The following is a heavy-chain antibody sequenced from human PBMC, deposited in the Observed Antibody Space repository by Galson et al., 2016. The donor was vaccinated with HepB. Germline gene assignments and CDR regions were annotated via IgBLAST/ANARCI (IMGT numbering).Heavy chain of an antibody. D-gene: IGHD4-11*01. CDR1: GYRFFTYG. V-gene: IGHV1-18*04. CDR2: ISANSGNT. CDR3: ARDVQFRFDY. J-gene: IGHJ4*02. Sequence: SVKVSCKASGYRFFTYGISWVRQAPGQGLEWLGWISANSGNTTYAQKFQDRVTTTRDTSASTVYMDLRSLRSDDTAVYYCARDVQFRFDYWGQGTLVTVSS.